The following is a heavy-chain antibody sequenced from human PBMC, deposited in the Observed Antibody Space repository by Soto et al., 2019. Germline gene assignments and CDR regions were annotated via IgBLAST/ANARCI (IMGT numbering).Heavy chain of an antibody. CDR2: IYYSGST. Sequence: QVQLQESGPGLVKPSQTLSLTCTVSGGSISSGGYYWSWIRQHPGKGLEWIGYIYYSGSTYYNPSLKRRVTISVDTSKNQFSLKLSSVAAADTAVYYCARGPPGYGDSHGEMYSYGMDVWGQGTTVTVSS. V-gene: IGHV4-31*03. D-gene: IGHD4-17*01. J-gene: IGHJ6*02. CDR3: ARGPPGYGDSHGEMYSYGMDV. CDR1: GGSISSGGYY.